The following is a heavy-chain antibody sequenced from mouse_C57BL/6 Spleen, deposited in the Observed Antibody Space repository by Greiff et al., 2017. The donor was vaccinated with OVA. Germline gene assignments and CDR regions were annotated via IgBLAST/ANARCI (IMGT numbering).Heavy chain of an antibody. CDR2: INPSSGYT. V-gene: IGHV1-4*01. CDR1: GYTFTSYT. Sequence: VQLQQSGAELSRPGASVKMSCKASGYTFTSYTMHWVKQRPGQGLEWIGYINPSSGYTKYNQKFKDKATLTADKSSSTAYMQLSSLTSEDSAVYYCARWEDYGFAYWGQGTLVTVSA. J-gene: IGHJ3*01. CDR3: ARWEDYGFAY. D-gene: IGHD2-4*01.